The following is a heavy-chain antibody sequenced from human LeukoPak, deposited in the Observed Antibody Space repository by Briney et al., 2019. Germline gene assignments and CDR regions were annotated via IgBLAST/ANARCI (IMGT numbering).Heavy chain of an antibody. CDR3: AGGDQVAWRNYYYGMDV. V-gene: IGHV3-23*01. CDR1: GFTFSSYA. D-gene: IGHD5-12*01. CDR2: ISGSGGST. Sequence: PGGSLRLSCAASGFTFSSYAMSWVRQAPGKGLEWVSAISGSGGSTYYADSVKGRFTISRDNSKNTLYLQMNSLRAEDTAVYYCAGGDQVAWRNYYYGMDVWGQGTTVTVSS. J-gene: IGHJ6*02.